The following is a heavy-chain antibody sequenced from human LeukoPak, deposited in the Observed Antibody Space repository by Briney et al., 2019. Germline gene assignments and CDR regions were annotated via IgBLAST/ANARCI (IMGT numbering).Heavy chain of an antibody. Sequence: SETLSLTCAVYGGSFSGYYWSWIRQPPGKGLEWIGEINHSGSTNYNPSLKSRITISVDTSKNQFSLKLSSVTAADTAVYYCARGRGYCSGGSCYYHKPWDYWGQGALVTVSS. CDR1: GGSFSGYY. CDR2: INHSGST. CDR3: ARGRGYCSGGSCYYHKPWDY. V-gene: IGHV4-34*01. J-gene: IGHJ4*02. D-gene: IGHD2-15*01.